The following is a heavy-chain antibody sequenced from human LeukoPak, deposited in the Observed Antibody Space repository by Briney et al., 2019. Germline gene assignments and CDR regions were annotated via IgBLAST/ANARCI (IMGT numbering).Heavy chain of an antibody. CDR2: FDPEDGET. J-gene: IGHJ4*02. Sequence: ASVKVSCKVSGYTLTELSMHWVRQAPGKGLEWMGGFDPEDGETIYAQKFQGRVTMTEDTSTDTAYMELSSLRSEDTAVYYCATLGTSQLNYYDSSGYGYFDYWGQGTLVTVSS. V-gene: IGHV1-24*01. CDR3: ATLGTSQLNYYDSSGYGYFDY. D-gene: IGHD3-22*01. CDR1: GYTLTELS.